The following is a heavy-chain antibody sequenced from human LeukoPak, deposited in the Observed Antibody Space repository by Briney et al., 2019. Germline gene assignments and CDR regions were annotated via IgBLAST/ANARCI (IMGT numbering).Heavy chain of an antibody. J-gene: IGHJ4*02. D-gene: IGHD6-19*01. V-gene: IGHV4-59*08. CDR1: GASISSYC. CDR2: IHYSGSS. CDR3: ASGYTRDWHYFDN. Sequence: PSETLSLTCTVSGASISSYCWSWIRQSPGKGLEWIGYIHYSGSSNYNPALKSRVSISIDTPKNQFSLKVNSVTAADTAVYYCASGYTRDWHYFDNWGQGTLVTVSS.